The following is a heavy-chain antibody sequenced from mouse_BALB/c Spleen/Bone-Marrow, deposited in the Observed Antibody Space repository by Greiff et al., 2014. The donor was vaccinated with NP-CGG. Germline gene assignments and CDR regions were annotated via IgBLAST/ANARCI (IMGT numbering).Heavy chain of an antibody. CDR1: GFSLTSYG. Sequence: VHLVESGPGLVAPSQSLSITCTVSGFSLTSYGVHWVRQPPGKGLEWLGVIWAGGSTNYNSALMSRLSISKDNSKSQVFLKMNSLQTDDTAMYYYARDPIYYDYDWYFDVWGAGTTVTVSS. J-gene: IGHJ1*01. CDR3: ARDPIYYDYDWYFDV. CDR2: IWAGGST. D-gene: IGHD2-4*01. V-gene: IGHV2-9*02.